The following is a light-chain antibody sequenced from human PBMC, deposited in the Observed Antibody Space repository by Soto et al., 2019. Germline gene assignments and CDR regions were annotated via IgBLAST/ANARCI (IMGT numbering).Light chain of an antibody. V-gene: IGLV2-23*03. CDR3: CSYAGSSTFVV. J-gene: IGLJ2*01. CDR2: EGS. CDR1: SSDVGNYNL. Sequence: QSVLTQPASVSGSPGQSITISCTGTSSDVGNYNLVSWYQQHPGKAPKLMSYEGSKRPSGVSNRFSGSKSGNTASLTISGLQAEDEADYYCCSYAGSSTFVVFGGGTKVTVL.